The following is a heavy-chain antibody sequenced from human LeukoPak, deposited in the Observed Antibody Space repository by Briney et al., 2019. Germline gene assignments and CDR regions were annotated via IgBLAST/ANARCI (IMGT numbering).Heavy chain of an antibody. CDR2: INPNSGGT. D-gene: IGHD1-1*01. Sequence: ASVKVSCKASGYTLTGYYMQWVRQAPGQGLEWMGWINPNSGGTNYAQNFQGRVTMTRDTSISTAYMELSGLRSDDTAVYYCARCSTPHWIFDAFDIWGQGTMVTVSS. V-gene: IGHV1-2*02. J-gene: IGHJ3*02. CDR3: ARCSTPHWIFDAFDI. CDR1: GYTLTGYY.